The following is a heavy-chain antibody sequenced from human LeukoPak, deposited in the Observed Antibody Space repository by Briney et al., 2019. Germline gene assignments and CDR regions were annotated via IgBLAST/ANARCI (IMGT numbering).Heavy chain of an antibody. J-gene: IGHJ4*02. Sequence: GGSLRLSCSASGFTFSGYAMHWVRQAPGRGLEYVSVISSNGGNTYYADSVKGRFTISRDNSKNTLFLQMSSMRAEDTAVYYCVKSYRSSWYSFDYWGQGTLVTVSS. CDR1: GFTFSGYA. D-gene: IGHD6-13*01. CDR2: ISSNGGNT. CDR3: VKSYRSSWYSFDY. V-gene: IGHV3-64D*06.